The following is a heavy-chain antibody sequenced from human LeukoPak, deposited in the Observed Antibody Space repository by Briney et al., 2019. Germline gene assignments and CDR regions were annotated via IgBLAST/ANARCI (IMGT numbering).Heavy chain of an antibody. CDR2: INPNSGGT. Sequence: GASMKVSCKASGYTFTAYYIHWVRQAPGQGLEWMGWINPNSGGTNYAQKFQGRVTMTRDTSISTVYMELSRLTSDDTAVYYCARGGNYYSTFDPWGQGTLVTVSS. CDR3: ARGGNYYSTFDP. CDR1: GYTFTAYY. D-gene: IGHD3-22*01. J-gene: IGHJ5*02. V-gene: IGHV1-2*02.